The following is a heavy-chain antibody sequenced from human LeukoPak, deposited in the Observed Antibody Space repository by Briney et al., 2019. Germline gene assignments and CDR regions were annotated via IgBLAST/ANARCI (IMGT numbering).Heavy chain of an antibody. J-gene: IGHJ6*02. V-gene: IGHV4-4*07. D-gene: IGHD1-7*01. CDR1: GGSFSGYY. CDR2: IYTSGST. CDR3: ARDLYNWNYTPYGMDV. Sequence: SETLSLTCAVYGGSFSGYYWSWIRQPAGKGLEWIGRIYTSGSTNYNPSLKSRVTMSVDTSKNQFSLKLSSVTAADTAVYYCARDLYNWNYTPYGMDVWGQGTTVTVSS.